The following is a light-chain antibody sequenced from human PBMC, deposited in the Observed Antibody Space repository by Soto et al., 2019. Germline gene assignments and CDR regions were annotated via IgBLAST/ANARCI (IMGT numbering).Light chain of an antibody. CDR3: HHYRTSPNT. Sequence: LTQSPSTVCLARGERATLYFRAAENVLSCLAWYQQKPGQAPSLLIYGASTRATGIPDRFSGTGSGPDFSLTIRGLKPEDLPVYYCHHYRTSPNTCCQGTRLEIK. J-gene: IGKJ5*01. CDR2: GAS. V-gene: IGKV3-20*01. CDR1: ENVLSC.